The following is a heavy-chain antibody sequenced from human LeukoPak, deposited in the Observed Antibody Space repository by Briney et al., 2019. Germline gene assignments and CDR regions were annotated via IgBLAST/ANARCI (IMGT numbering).Heavy chain of an antibody. D-gene: IGHD3-10*01. CDR2: IYTSGST. CDR3: ARRLDDFIDGEGLHYWFDL. CDR1: GGSISSYY. J-gene: IGHJ5*02. Sequence: SETLSLTCTVSGGSISSYYWSWIRQPAGKGLEWIGRIYTSGSTNYNPSLKSRVAISVDTSKTQFYLKLKSVTAADTGVYFCARRLDDFIDGEGLHYWFDLWGQGTLVTVSS. V-gene: IGHV4-4*07.